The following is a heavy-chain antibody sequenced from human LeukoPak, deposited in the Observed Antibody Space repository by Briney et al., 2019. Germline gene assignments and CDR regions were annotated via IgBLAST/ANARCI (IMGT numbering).Heavy chain of an antibody. Sequence: SVKVSCKASGGTFSSYAISWVRQAPGQGLEWMGGIIPIFGTANYAQKFQGRVTITADESTSTAYMELSSLSSEDTAVYYCAPNYSSGPVAFDIWGQGTMVTVSS. V-gene: IGHV1-69*13. CDR3: APNYSSGPVAFDI. D-gene: IGHD6-25*01. CDR1: GGTFSSYA. J-gene: IGHJ3*02. CDR2: IIPIFGTA.